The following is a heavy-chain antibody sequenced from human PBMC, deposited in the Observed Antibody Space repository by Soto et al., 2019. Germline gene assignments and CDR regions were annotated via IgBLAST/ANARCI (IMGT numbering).Heavy chain of an antibody. V-gene: IGHV3-9*01. CDR2: INWNSRSI. CDR3: AKDRRAMNWYFDL. J-gene: IGHJ2*01. Sequence: EVQLVESGGGLGQPGTSLRLSCAASGFTFDDFAMHWVRQAPGKGLEWVAGINWNSRSIDYADSVKGRFIISRDNAKKSIYLQLNNLRTEDTAFYYCAKDRRAMNWYFDLGGRGTLVVVSS. CDR1: GFTFDDFA.